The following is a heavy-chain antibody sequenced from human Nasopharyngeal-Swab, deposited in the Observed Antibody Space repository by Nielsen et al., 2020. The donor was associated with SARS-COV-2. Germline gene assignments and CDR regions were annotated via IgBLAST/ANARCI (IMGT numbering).Heavy chain of an antibody. CDR1: GFTFDDYA. J-gene: IGHJ5*02. V-gene: IGHV3-9*01. D-gene: IGHD6-19*01. CDR2: ISWNSGSI. CDR3: ARKGIAVAGTWFDP. Sequence: GGSLRLSCAASGFTFDDYAMHWVRQAPGKGLEWVSGISWNSGSIGYADSVKGRFTISRDNAKNSLYLQMNSLRAEDTAVYYCARKGIAVAGTWFDPWGQGTLVTVSS.